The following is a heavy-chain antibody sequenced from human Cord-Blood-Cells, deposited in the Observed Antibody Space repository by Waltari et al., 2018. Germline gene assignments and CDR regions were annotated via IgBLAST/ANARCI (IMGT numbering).Heavy chain of an antibody. J-gene: IGHJ3*02. CDR3: ARPGGIVVVPAATYDAFDI. CDR1: GGTFSSYA. D-gene: IGHD2-2*01. CDR2: IIPIFGTA. Sequence: QVQLVQSGAEVKKPGSSVKVSCKASGGTFSSYAISWVRQAPGQGLEWMGGIIPIFGTANYAQKVQGRVTITADESTSTAYMELSSLRSEDTAVYYCARPGGIVVVPAATYDAFDIWGQGTMVTVSS. V-gene: IGHV1-69*12.